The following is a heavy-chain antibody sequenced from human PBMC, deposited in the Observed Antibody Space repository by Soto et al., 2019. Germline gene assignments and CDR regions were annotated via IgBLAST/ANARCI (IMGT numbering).Heavy chain of an antibody. V-gene: IGHV4-61*01. J-gene: IGHJ6*02. CDR2: IYYTGST. D-gene: IGHD3-3*01. Sequence: SETLSLTCTVSGGSVSSESDYWSWTRQTPGKGLEWFGHIYYTGSTNYNPSLKGRVTMSVDTSKDQGSLRLRAVTSADTAAYYCARDQYDFRSGSFYYAMECWGQGTKVTLSS. CDR3: ARDQYDFRSGSFYYAMEC. CDR1: GGSVSSESDY.